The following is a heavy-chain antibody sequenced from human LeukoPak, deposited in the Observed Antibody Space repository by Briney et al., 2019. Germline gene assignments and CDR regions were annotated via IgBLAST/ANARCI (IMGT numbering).Heavy chain of an antibody. Sequence: SVKVSCKASGGTFSSYAIGWVRQAPGQGLEWMGGIIPIFGTANYAQKFQGRVTITADESTSTAYMGLSSLRSEDTAVYYCARGEAAAGHYYYYGMDVWGQGTTVTVSS. J-gene: IGHJ6*02. V-gene: IGHV1-69*13. CDR1: GGTFSSYA. D-gene: IGHD6-13*01. CDR2: IIPIFGTA. CDR3: ARGEAAAGHYYYYGMDV.